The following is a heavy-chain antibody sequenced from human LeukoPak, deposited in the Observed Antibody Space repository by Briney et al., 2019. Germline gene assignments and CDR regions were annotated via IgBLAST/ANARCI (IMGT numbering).Heavy chain of an antibody. Sequence: PSETLSLTCAVSGYSISSGYYWGWIRQPPGKGLEWIGSIYHSGSTYYNPSLKSRVTISVDTSENQFSLNLTSVTAADTAVYFCARGTYGYYMDVWGKGTTVTVSS. V-gene: IGHV4-38-2*01. CDR1: GYSISSGYY. CDR3: ARGTYGYYMDV. CDR2: IYHSGST. J-gene: IGHJ6*03. D-gene: IGHD4-17*01.